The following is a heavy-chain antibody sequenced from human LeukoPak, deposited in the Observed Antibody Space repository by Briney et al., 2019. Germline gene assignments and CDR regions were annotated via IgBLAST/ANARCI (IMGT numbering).Heavy chain of an antibody. J-gene: IGHJ6*04. CDR3: ARRGGYCSSTSCPWNV. V-gene: IGHV1-69*13. D-gene: IGHD2-2*01. CDR1: EGTFSSYA. CDR2: IIPIFGTA. Sequence: SVKPSCKASEGTFSSYAISWVRQAPGQRLEWMGGIIPIFGTANYAQKFQGRVTITADESTSTAYMELSSLRSEDTAVYYCARRGGYCSSTSCPWNVWGKGTTVTVSS.